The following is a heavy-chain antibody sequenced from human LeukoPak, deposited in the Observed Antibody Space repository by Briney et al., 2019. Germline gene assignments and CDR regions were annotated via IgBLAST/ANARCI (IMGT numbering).Heavy chain of an antibody. CDR3: AMSVEMPPIPSFDY. J-gene: IGHJ4*02. D-gene: IGHD5-24*01. CDR1: VYIFTPHH. Sequence: GASVKVSCKPSVYIFTPHHIHWMRQAPGQGLELLGWVSAANNPEYSQKFQGRVVITRDASATTSYLELNSLRSEDTAVYYCAMSVEMPPIPSFDYWGQGTLVTVSS. V-gene: IGHV1-3*01. CDR2: VSAANNP.